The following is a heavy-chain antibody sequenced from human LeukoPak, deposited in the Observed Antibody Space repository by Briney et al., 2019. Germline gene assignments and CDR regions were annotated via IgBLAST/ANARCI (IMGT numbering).Heavy chain of an antibody. V-gene: IGHV3-74*01. CDR3: ARDPYGSGSYIDY. D-gene: IGHD3-10*01. CDR2: INTDGSST. CDR1: GFTFSSYW. Sequence: PGGSLGLSCAASGFTFSSYWMHWVRQAPGKGLVWVSRINTDGSSTSYADSVKGRFTISRDNAKNTLYLQMNSLRAEDTAVYYCARDPYGSGSYIDYWGQGTLVTVSS. J-gene: IGHJ4*02.